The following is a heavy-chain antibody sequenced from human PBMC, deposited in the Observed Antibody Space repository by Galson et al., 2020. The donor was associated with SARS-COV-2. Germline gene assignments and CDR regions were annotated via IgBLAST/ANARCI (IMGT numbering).Heavy chain of an antibody. D-gene: IGHD6-13*01. V-gene: IGHV6-1*01. CDR3: AGRVAGAGSLHI. CDR2: PYYRSQWST. Sequence: SHTLSLPCAISGDSVPSNSAAWNSTRQSPSRGLEWLGRPYYRSQWSTDYAVSVKGRITINPDTSKNQFSLQLNSVTPEDTAIYYCAGRVAGAGSLHIWGQGTMVIVSA. J-gene: IGHJ3*02. CDR1: GDSVPSNSAA.